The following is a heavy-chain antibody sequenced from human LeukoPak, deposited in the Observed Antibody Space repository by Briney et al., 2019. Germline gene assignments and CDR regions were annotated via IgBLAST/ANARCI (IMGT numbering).Heavy chain of an antibody. CDR1: GGTFSSYA. V-gene: IGHV1-69*13. Sequence: ASVKVSCKASGGTFSSYAISWVRQAPGQGLEWMGGIIPIFGTANYAQKFQGRVTITADESTSTAYMELSSLRSEDTAVYYCARGIRYSDWSSPDYWGQGTLVTVSS. J-gene: IGHJ4*02. D-gene: IGHD3-9*01. CDR3: ARGIRYSDWSSPDY. CDR2: IIPIFGTA.